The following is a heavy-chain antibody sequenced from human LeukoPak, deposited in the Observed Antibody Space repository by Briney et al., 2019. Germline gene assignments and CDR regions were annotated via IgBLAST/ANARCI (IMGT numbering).Heavy chain of an antibody. V-gene: IGHV4-4*07. J-gene: IGHJ3*02. Sequence: SETLSLTCTVSGGSISSYYWSWIRQPAGKGLEWIGRIYTSGSTNYNPSLKSRVTMSVDTSKNQFSLKLSSVTAADTAVYYCARDLSAAGTNDAFDIWGQGTMVTVSS. CDR3: ARDLSAAGTNDAFDI. CDR2: IYTSGST. D-gene: IGHD6-13*01. CDR1: GGSISSYY.